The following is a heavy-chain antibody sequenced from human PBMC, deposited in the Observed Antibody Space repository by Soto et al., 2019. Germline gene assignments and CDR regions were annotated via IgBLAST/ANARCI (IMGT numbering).Heavy chain of an antibody. V-gene: IGHV1-18*01. Sequence: ASVKVSCKASGGTFSSYTISWVRQAPGQGLEWMGWISAYHGITNYAQKLQGRVTMTTDTSTSTAYMELRSLRSDDTAVYYCARVTGLGDNYYYGMDVWGQGTTVTVSS. D-gene: IGHD2-21*01. CDR3: ARVTGLGDNYYYGMDV. CDR2: ISAYHGIT. J-gene: IGHJ6*02. CDR1: GGTFSSYT.